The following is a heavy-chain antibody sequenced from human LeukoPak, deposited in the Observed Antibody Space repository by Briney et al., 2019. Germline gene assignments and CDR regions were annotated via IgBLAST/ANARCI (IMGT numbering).Heavy chain of an antibody. CDR3: AKDLNPQDYYYMDV. Sequence: GGSLRLSCAASGFTFSSYSMNWVRQAPGKGLEWVSAISGSGGSTYYADSVKGRFTISRDNSKNTLYLQMNSLRAEDTAVYYCAKDLNPQDYYYMDVWGKGTTVTVSS. CDR2: ISGSGGST. V-gene: IGHV3-23*01. CDR1: GFTFSSYS. J-gene: IGHJ6*03.